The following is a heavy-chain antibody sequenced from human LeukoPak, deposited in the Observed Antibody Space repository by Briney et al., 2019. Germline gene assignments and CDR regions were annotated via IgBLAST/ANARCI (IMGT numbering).Heavy chain of an antibody. J-gene: IGHJ4*02. CDR2: IYPNSGDT. Sequence: ASVKVSCKASGYTFTGYYTHWVRQAPGQGLEWMGWIYPNSGDTNYAQKFQGRVTMTRDTSISTAYMELSRLKSDDTAVYYCARVGIVGNVGYYWGQGTLVTVSS. CDR1: GYTFTGYY. CDR3: ARVGIVGNVGYY. D-gene: IGHD1-26*01. V-gene: IGHV1-2*02.